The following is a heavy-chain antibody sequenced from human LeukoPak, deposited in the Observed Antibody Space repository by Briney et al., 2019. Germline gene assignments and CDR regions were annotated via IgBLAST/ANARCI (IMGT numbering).Heavy chain of an antibody. Sequence: SETLSLTCTVSGGSISSYYWSWIRQPPGKGLEWIGSIYYSGNTYYNPSLKSRVTISVDMFKNQFSLKLSSVTTADTAVYFCAREAEENYSILTGYLYWGQGTLVTVSS. CDR1: GGSISSYY. CDR2: IYYSGNT. V-gene: IGHV4-59*12. CDR3: AREAEENYSILTGYLY. J-gene: IGHJ4*02. D-gene: IGHD3-9*01.